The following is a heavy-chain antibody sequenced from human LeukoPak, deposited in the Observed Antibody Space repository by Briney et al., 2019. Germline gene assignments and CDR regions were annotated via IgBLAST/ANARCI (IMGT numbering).Heavy chain of an antibody. D-gene: IGHD3-10*01. J-gene: IGHJ4*02. Sequence: SETLSLTCAVYGGSFSGYYWSWIRQPPGKGLEWIGEINHSGSTNYNPSLKSRVTISVDTSKNQFSLKLSSVTAADTAVYYCARDGGLWFGESPLWGQGTLVTVSS. CDR1: GGSFSGYY. CDR3: ARDGGLWFGESPL. V-gene: IGHV4-34*01. CDR2: INHSGST.